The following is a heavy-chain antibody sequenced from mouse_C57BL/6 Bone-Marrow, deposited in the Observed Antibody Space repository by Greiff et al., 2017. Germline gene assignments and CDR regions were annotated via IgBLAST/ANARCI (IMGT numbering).Heavy chain of an antibody. CDR1: GYTFTSYW. Sequence: VQLQQPGAELVKPGASVKMSCKASGYTFTSYWMTWVKQRPGQGLEWIGDIYPGSGSTNYNEKFKSKATLTVDTSSSTAYMQLSSLTSEDSAVYYCARWEYDYDWYFDVWGTGTTVTVSS. CDR2: IYPGSGST. J-gene: IGHJ1*03. V-gene: IGHV1-55*01. CDR3: ARWEYDYDWYFDV. D-gene: IGHD2-4*01.